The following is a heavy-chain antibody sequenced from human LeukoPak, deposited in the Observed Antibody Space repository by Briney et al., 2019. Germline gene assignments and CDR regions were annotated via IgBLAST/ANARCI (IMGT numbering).Heavy chain of an antibody. CDR2: ISGSGGST. J-gene: IGHJ6*02. V-gene: IGHV3-23*01. Sequence: PGGSLRLSCAASGFTFSSYAMSWVRQAPGKGLEWVSAISGSGGSTYYADSVKGRFTISRDNSKNALYLQMNSLRAEDTAVYYCAKGGYCSGGSCYTSYYYYGMDVWGQGTTVTVSS. D-gene: IGHD2-15*01. CDR1: GFTFSSYA. CDR3: AKGGYCSGGSCYTSYYYYGMDV.